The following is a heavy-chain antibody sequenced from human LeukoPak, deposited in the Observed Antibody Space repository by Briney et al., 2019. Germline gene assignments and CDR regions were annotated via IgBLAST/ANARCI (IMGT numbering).Heavy chain of an antibody. CDR1: GFTFSSYA. Sequence: GGSLRLPCSASGFTFSSYAMHWVRQAPGKGLEYVSAISSNGGSTYYADSVKGRFTISRDNSKNTLYLQMSSLRPEDTAVYYCVKGIVVVTARAFDYWGQGTLVTVSS. CDR2: ISSNGGST. J-gene: IGHJ4*02. D-gene: IGHD2-21*02. V-gene: IGHV3-64D*06. CDR3: VKGIVVVTARAFDY.